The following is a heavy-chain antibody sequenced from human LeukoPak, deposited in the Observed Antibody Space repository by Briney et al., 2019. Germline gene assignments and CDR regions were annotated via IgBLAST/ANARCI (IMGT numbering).Heavy chain of an antibody. CDR2: IYSDNT. J-gene: IGHJ4*02. D-gene: IGHD4/OR15-4a*01. V-gene: IGHV3-53*01. CDR1: GFTVSTNS. Sequence: TGESLRLSCTVSGFTVSTNSMSWVRQAPGKGLEWVSFIYSDNTHYSDSVKGRFTISRDNSKNTLYLQMNSLRAEDTAVYYCARRAGAYSHPYDYWGQGTLVTVSS. CDR3: ARRAGAYSHPYDY.